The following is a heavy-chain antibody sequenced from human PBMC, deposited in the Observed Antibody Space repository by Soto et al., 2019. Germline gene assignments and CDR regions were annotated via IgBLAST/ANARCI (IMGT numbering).Heavy chain of an antibody. CDR2: IYISGGT. CDR3: ARDGGSGTAVAGIQYSGMDV. D-gene: IGHD6-19*01. J-gene: IGHJ6*02. Sequence: PWGSLRLSCAASGFTVSSNYMSWVRLAPGRGLEWVSYIYISGGTYYADSVKGRFTLTRDNSKNTLYLQMNNLRGEDTAVYYCARDGGSGTAVAGIQYSGMDVWGQGTTVTVSS. CDR1: GFTVSSNY. V-gene: IGHV3-66*01.